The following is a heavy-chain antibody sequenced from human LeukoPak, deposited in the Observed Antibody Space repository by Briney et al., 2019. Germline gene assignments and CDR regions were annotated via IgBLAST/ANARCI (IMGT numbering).Heavy chain of an antibody. Sequence: GGSLRLSCAASGFTFSSYAMHWVRQAPGKGLEWVAVISYDGSNKYYADSVKGRFTISRDNSKNTLYLQMNGLRAEDTAVYYCARAGYSYGYGVYWGQGTLVTVSS. CDR2: ISYDGSNK. J-gene: IGHJ4*02. D-gene: IGHD5-18*01. CDR3: ARAGYSYGYGVY. CDR1: GFTFSSYA. V-gene: IGHV3-30-3*01.